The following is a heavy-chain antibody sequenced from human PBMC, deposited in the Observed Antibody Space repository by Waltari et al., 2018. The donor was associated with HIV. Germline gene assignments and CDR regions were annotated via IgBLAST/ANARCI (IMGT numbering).Heavy chain of an antibody. J-gene: IGHJ6*02. CDR3: ARDWAHSSSWSRYYYHGMDV. D-gene: IGHD6-13*01. CDR2: IYSGGST. Sequence: EVQLVESGGGLVQPGGSLRLSCAASGFTVSSTSMSWVRQAPGKGLEWVSVIYSGGSTYYADSLKGRFTISRDNSKNTLYLQMNSLRAEDTAVYYCARDWAHSSSWSRYYYHGMDVWGQGTTVTVSS. CDR1: GFTVSSTS. V-gene: IGHV3-66*01.